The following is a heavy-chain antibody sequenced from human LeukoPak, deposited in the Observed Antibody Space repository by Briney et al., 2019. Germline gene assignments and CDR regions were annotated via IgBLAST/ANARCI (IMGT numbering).Heavy chain of an antibody. J-gene: IGHJ4*02. CDR2: TYYRSKWYN. Sequence: QTLSLTCAISGDSVSSNSAPWNCIRQSPSMGLEWLVSTYYRSKWYNGYAVSVKSRITINPDTSKNQFYLKLSSVTAADTAVYYCARGGYSSSWYVLSLSYLDYWGQGTLVTVSS. CDR1: GDSVSSNSAP. CDR3: ARGGYSSSWYVLSLSYLDY. D-gene: IGHD6-13*01. V-gene: IGHV6-1*01.